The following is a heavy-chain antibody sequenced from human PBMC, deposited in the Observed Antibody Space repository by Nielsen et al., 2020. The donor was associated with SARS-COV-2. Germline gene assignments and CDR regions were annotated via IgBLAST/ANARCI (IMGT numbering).Heavy chain of an antibody. Sequence: ETLSLTCAASGFTFSSYAMSWVRQAPGKGLEWVSVIYSGGSSTYYADSVKGRFTISRDNSKNTLYLQMNSLRAEDTAVYYCATLGYWGQGTLVTVSS. J-gene: IGHJ4*02. D-gene: IGHD3-16*01. V-gene: IGHV3-23*03. CDR3: ATLGY. CDR1: GFTFSSYA. CDR2: IYSGGSST.